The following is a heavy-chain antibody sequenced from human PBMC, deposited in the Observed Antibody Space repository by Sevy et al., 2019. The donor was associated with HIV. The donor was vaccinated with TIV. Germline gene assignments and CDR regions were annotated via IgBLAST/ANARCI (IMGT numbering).Heavy chain of an antibody. Sequence: GGSLRLSCAASAFSLSNYYTTWVRQAPGKGLEWVANIKQGGNEQFYLESVKGRFTISRDDSKNSVYLQMTSLRAEDTAVYYCAREGVIYDDDGRDFDDAFDIWGHGTMVTVSS. J-gene: IGHJ3*02. CDR3: AREGVIYDDDGRDFDDAFDI. V-gene: IGHV3-7*01. D-gene: IGHD2-21*01. CDR1: AFSLSNYY. CDR2: IKQGGNEQ.